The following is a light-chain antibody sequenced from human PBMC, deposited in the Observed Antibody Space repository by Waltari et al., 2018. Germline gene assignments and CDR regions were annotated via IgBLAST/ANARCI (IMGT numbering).Light chain of an antibody. CDR3: SSFAGTNQGA. CDR1: SSDVGGYNY. CDR2: EVT. J-gene: IGLJ2*01. V-gene: IGLV2-8*01. Sequence: QSALTQPPSASGSPGQSVTISCTGTSSDVGGYNYVSWYQQHPGKAPKLLIYEVTKRPSGVPVRFAGSKSGNTASLTVSGLQAEDEADYFCSSFAGTNQGAFGGGTKLTVL.